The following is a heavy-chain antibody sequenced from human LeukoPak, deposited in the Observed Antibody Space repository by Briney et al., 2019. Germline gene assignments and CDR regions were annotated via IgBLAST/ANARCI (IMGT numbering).Heavy chain of an antibody. D-gene: IGHD3-10*01. V-gene: IGHV1-3*01. J-gene: IGHJ4*02. CDR2: INAGNGNT. CDR3: AVYYYGSGSYSGPLDY. CDR1: GYTFTSYA. Sequence: VASVKVSCKASGYTFTSYAMHWVRQAPGQRLERMGWINAGNGNTKYSQKFQGRVTITRDTSASTAYMELSSLRSEDTAVYYCAVYYYGSGSYSGPLDYWGQGTLVTVSS.